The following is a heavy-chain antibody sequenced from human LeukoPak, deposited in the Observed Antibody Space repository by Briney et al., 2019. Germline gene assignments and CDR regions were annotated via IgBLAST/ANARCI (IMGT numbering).Heavy chain of an antibody. CDR2: INQDGSEK. V-gene: IGHV3-7*03. Sequence: GGTLSLSCAASGYTSSSYWMSWVRQAPGKGLEGLANINQDGSEKYYVDSVKGRFTISRDNAKNPLYLQMNTLRAEDTAVYYCATDQGGYGDYWGQGTLVTVSS. D-gene: IGHD5-12*01. J-gene: IGHJ4*02. CDR1: GYTSSSYW. CDR3: ATDQGGYGDY.